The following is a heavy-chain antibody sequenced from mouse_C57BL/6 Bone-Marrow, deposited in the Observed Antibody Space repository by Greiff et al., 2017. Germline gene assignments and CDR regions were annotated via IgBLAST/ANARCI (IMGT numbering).Heavy chain of an antibody. CDR2: IYPGDGDT. D-gene: IGHD1-1*01. Sequence: QVQLQQSGPELVKPGASVKISCKASGYAFSSSWMNWVKQRPGKGLEWIGRIYPGDGDTNYNGKFKGKATLTADKSSSTAYMQLSRLTSEDSAVYFCARGAHYYGSSYRGFGDYWGQGTTLTVSS. V-gene: IGHV1-82*01. CDR3: ARGAHYYGSSYRGFGDY. CDR1: GYAFSSSW. J-gene: IGHJ2*01.